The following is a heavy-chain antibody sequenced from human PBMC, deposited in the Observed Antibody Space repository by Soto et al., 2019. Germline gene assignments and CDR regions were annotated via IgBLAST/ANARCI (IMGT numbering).Heavy chain of an antibody. CDR2: ISGSGDGT. CDR1: GVPFSSYS. V-gene: IGHV3-23*01. J-gene: IGHJ4*02. Sequence: GGSLSLSSAVSGVPFSSYSMTWVRQAPGKGLEWVSGISGSGDGTYYADSVKGRFTISRDTSKNQFSLKLSSVTAADTAVYYCARGIAARPIDYWGQGTLVTVSS. CDR3: ARGIAARPIDY. D-gene: IGHD6-6*01.